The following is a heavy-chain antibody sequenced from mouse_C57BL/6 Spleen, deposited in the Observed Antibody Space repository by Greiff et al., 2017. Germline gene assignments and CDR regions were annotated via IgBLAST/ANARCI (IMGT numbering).Heavy chain of an antibody. CDR2: IHPNSGST. CDR3: ARAYYYGSRRDWYFDV. D-gene: IGHD1-1*01. J-gene: IGHJ1*03. Sequence: VQLQQSGAELVKPGASVKLSCKASGYTFTSYWMHWVKQRPGQGLEWIGMIHPNSGSTNYNEKFKSKATLTVDKSSSTAYMQLSSLTSEDSAVYYCARAYYYGSRRDWYFDVWGTGTTVTVSS. V-gene: IGHV1-64*01. CDR1: GYTFTSYW.